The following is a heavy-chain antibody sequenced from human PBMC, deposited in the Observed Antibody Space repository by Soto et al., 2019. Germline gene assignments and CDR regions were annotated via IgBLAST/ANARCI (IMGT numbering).Heavy chain of an antibody. CDR3: VRDDDNLDNGLDH. Sequence: QVQLVESGGGVVQPGGSLRLSCTASGFTFSSYGMHWVRQAPGKGLQWVAVIPHDGTYQYYLDSVKGRFTISRDNSKDTLYLQMNSLRVEDTVVYYCVRDDDNLDNGLDHWGQGTLVTVSS. CDR1: GFTFSSYG. V-gene: IGHV3-30*19. J-gene: IGHJ4*02. D-gene: IGHD1-1*01. CDR2: IPHDGTYQ.